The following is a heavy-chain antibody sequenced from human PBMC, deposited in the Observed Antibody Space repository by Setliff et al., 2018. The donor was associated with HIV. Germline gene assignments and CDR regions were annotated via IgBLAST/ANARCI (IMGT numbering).Heavy chain of an antibody. Sequence: KASETLSLTCTVSGGSISSHYWSWIRQSPGKGLEWIGSIYYSGSTNYNPFFRSRVSISVDTSKNQFSLKLSSVTSADRAVYYCARGGLRGPLFGVRPFDIWGQGTMVT. J-gene: IGHJ3*02. CDR2: IYYSGST. CDR3: ARGGLRGPLFGVRPFDI. V-gene: IGHV4-59*11. CDR1: GGSISSHY. D-gene: IGHD3-3*01.